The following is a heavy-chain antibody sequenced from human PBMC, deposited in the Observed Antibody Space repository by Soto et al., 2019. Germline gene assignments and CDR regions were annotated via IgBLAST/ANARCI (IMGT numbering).Heavy chain of an antibody. V-gene: IGHV3-21*06. CDR1: GFTFSNYG. CDR3: ARGEYCSGGACAVLHWFDP. CDR2: ISSSGYYI. D-gene: IGHD2-15*01. J-gene: IGHJ5*02. Sequence: GGSLRLSCAASGFTFSNYGMNWVRQAPGRGLEWVSSISSSGYYIYYAGSVKGRFTISRDNAKNSLFLQMNSLGAEDTAVYYCARGEYCSGGACAVLHWFDPWGQGTLVTVSS.